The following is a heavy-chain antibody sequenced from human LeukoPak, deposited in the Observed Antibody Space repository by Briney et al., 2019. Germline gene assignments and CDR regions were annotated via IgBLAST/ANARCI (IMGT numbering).Heavy chain of an antibody. Sequence: NPSETLSLTCTVYGGSFSAYYWSWIRQPPGKGLEWIGEINHSGSTNYNPSLASRVTISVDTSKNQFSLKLSSVTAADTAVYYCAEIAAAGTLSDYWGRGTLVTVSS. CDR1: GGSFSAYY. D-gene: IGHD6-13*01. J-gene: IGHJ4*02. CDR3: AEIAAAGTLSDY. CDR2: INHSGST. V-gene: IGHV4-34*01.